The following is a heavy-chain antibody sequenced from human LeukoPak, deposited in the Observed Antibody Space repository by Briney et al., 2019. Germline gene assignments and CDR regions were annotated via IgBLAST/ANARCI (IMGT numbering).Heavy chain of an antibody. Sequence: GGSLRLSCAASGFTFSSYWMSWVRQAPGKGLEWVSSISSSSSYIYYADSVKGRFTISRDNAKNSLYLQMNSLRAEDTAVYYCARVEATQYYFDYWGQGTLVTVSS. V-gene: IGHV3-21*01. CDR2: ISSSSSYI. J-gene: IGHJ4*02. D-gene: IGHD5-24*01. CDR3: ARVEATQYYFDY. CDR1: GFTFSSYW.